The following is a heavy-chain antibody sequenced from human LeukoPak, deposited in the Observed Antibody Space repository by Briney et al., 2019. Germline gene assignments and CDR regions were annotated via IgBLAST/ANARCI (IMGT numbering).Heavy chain of an antibody. Sequence: SETLSLTCTVSGGSITSYYWSWIRQPAGKGLEWIGRIHSSGSTDYNPSLKSRVTMSVDTSKNQFSLKLSSVTAADTAVYYCARGWNVAARPGSLFDYWGQGTLVTVSS. CDR3: ARGWNVAARPGSLFDY. CDR2: IHSSGST. J-gene: IGHJ4*02. D-gene: IGHD6-6*01. V-gene: IGHV4-4*07. CDR1: GGSITSYY.